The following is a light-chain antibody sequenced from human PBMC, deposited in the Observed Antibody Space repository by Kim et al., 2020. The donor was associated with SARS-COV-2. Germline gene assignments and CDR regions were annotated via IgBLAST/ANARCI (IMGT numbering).Light chain of an antibody. CDR2: KDA. V-gene: IGLV3-25*03. CDR3: QSTDTSGTWL. J-gene: IGLJ3*02. Sequence: VSPGQTASITCYGEGFTQNYAYWYQQRPGQAPLLVIYKDAERPSGIPERFSGSTSGTTVTLTITAVQAEDEADYYCQSTDTSGTWLFGGGTQLTVL. CDR1: GFTQNY.